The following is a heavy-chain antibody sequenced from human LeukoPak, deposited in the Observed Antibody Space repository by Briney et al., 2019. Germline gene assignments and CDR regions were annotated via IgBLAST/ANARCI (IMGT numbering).Heavy chain of an antibody. CDR2: IWYDGSNK. D-gene: IGHD6-13*01. CDR3: ARGCRFQAAAGTGPDY. V-gene: IGHV3-33*01. J-gene: IGHJ4*02. Sequence: PGRSLRLSCAASGFTFSSYGMHWVRQAPGKGLEWVAVIWYDGSNKYYADSVKGRFTISRDNSKNTLYLQMNSLRAEDTAVYYCARGCRFQAAAGTGPDYWGQGTLVTVSS. CDR1: GFTFSSYG.